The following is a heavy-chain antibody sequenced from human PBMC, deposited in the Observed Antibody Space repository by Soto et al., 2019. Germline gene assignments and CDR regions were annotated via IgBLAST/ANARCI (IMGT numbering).Heavy chain of an antibody. CDR2: IYPGDSDT. D-gene: IGHD4-17*01. CDR3: ETHPDYGDYVDYFDY. J-gene: IGHJ4*02. Sequence: GESLKISCKGSGYSFTSYWIGWVRQMPGKGLEWMGIIYPGDSDTRYSPSFQRHVTISADKSISTAYLQWSRLKASDTAVYYCETHPDYGDYVDYFDYWGQGSLGTVSS. CDR1: GYSFTSYW. V-gene: IGHV5-51*01.